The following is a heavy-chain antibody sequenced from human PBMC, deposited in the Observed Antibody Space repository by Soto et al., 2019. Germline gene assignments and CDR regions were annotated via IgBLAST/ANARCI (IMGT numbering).Heavy chain of an antibody. CDR1: GFTFSNFG. V-gene: IGHV3-30*18. CDR3: AKSRDGYSFYYFYGMDV. J-gene: IGHJ6*02. CDR2: ILYDGSNT. D-gene: IGHD4-4*01. Sequence: QVQLVESGGGVGQPGRSLRLSCAASGFTFSNFGMHWVRQAPGKGLEWVAAILYDGSNTYYADSVKGRFTISRDNSKNTLYLEMNSLRAEDTAVYHCAKSRDGYSFYYFYGMDVWGQGTTVTVSS.